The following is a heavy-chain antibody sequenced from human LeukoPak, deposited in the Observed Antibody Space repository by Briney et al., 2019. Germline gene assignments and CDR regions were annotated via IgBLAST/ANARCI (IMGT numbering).Heavy chain of an antibody. CDR2: IYYSGST. CDR1: GGSISSYY. J-gene: IGHJ5*02. D-gene: IGHD5-18*01. CDR3: AREYTAMVKGGFDP. Sequence: KASETLSLTCTVSGGSISSYYWSWIRQPPGKGLEWIGYIYYSGSTNYNPSLKSRVTISVDTSKNQFSLKLSSVTAADTAVYYCAREYTAMVKGGFDPWGQGTLVTVSS. V-gene: IGHV4-59*01.